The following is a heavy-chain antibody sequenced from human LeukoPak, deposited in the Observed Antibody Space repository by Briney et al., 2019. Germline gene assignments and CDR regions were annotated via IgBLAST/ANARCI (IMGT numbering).Heavy chain of an antibody. V-gene: IGHV1-2*02. CDR2: INPNSGGT. J-gene: IGHJ6*03. CDR3: ARGLSSSWPYYYYYYMDV. CDR1: GYTFTAYY. Sequence: GASVKVSCKASGYTFTAYYMHWVRQAPGQGLEWMGWINPNSGGTNYAQKFQGRVTMTRDTSISTAYMELSRLRSDDTAVYYCARGLSSSWPYYYYYYMDVWGKGTTVTISS. D-gene: IGHD6-13*01.